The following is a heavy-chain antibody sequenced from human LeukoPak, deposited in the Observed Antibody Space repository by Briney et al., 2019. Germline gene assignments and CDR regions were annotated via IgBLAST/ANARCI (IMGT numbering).Heavy chain of an antibody. V-gene: IGHV1-18*01. Sequence: ASVKVSCKASGYTFTSYGISWVRQAPGQGLEWMGWISAYNGNTNYAQKLQGRVTMTTDTSTSTAYMELRSLRSEDTAVYYCARAVDGAPSYYDFWSGGNWFDPWGQGTLVTVSS. CDR1: GYTFTSYG. J-gene: IGHJ5*02. D-gene: IGHD3-3*01. CDR3: ARAVDGAPSYYDFWSGGNWFDP. CDR2: ISAYNGNT.